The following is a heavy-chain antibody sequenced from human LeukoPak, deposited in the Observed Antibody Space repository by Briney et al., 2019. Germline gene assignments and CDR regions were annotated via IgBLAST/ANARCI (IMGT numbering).Heavy chain of an antibody. D-gene: IGHD2-15*01. Sequence: SENLSLTCTVSGGSISSYYWSWIRQPAGKGLEWIGRIYTSGSTNYNPSLKSRVTMSVDTSKNQFSLKLSSVTAADTAVYYCARDPYCSGGSCYRGGYYYYYMDVWGKGTTVTVSS. J-gene: IGHJ6*03. CDR1: GGSISSYY. V-gene: IGHV4-4*07. CDR3: ARDPYCSGGSCYRGGYYYYYMDV. CDR2: IYTSGST.